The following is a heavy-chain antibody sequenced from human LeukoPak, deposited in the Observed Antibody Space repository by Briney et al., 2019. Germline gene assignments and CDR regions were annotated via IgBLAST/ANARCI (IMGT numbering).Heavy chain of an antibody. V-gene: IGHV3-20*04. D-gene: IGHD3-22*01. CDR3: ARETARYYYDSSGYPDY. J-gene: IGHJ4*02. CDR2: INWNGGST. CDR1: GFTFDDYG. Sequence: GGSLRLSCAASGFTFDDYGMSWVRQAPGKGLEWASGINWNGGSTGYADSVKGRFTISRDNAKNSLYLQMNSLRAEDTALYYCARETARYYYDSSGYPDYWGQGTLVTVSS.